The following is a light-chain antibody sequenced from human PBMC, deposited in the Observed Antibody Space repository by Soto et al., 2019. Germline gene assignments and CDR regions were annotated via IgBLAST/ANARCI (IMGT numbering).Light chain of an antibody. V-gene: IGLV1-44*01. J-gene: IGLJ1*01. Sequence: QSVLTQPPSASGTPGQRVIISCSGSSSSIGSNTVNWYQQLPGAAPKLLIYRNDQRPSGVPYRFSGSKSGTSASLAISGLQSEDQPDYYCAAWDASLNGHVFGTGTKLTVL. CDR1: SSSIGSNT. CDR3: AAWDASLNGHV. CDR2: RND.